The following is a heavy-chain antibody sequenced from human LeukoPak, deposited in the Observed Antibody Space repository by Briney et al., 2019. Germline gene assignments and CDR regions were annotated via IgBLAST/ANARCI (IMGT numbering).Heavy chain of an antibody. V-gene: IGHV4-39*07. CDR3: ARDRSDAFDI. CDR1: GGSISSSSYY. J-gene: IGHJ3*02. CDR2: IYYSGST. Sequence: SETLSLTCTVSGGSISSSSYYWGWIRQPPGKGLEWIGSIYYSGSTYYNPSLKSRVTISVDTSKNQFSLKLSSVTAADTAVYYCARDRSDAFDIWGQGTMVTVSS.